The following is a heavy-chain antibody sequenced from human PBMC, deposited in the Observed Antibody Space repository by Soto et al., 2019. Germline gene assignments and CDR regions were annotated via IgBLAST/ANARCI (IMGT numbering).Heavy chain of an antibody. V-gene: IGHV2-5*01. CDR2: ISWNDDK. D-gene: IGHD2-2*01. J-gene: IGHJ4*02. CDR1: GFSLSTSGMG. Sequence: QITLKESGPTLVKPTQTLTLTCSFSGFSLSTSGMGVGWIRQPPGKALEWLALISWNDDKHYSSSLKTRLTITKDPSTNQVVLTMINVDPLDTGTYYCAHSYCSSTSCYRGFDYWGQGILVTVSS. CDR3: AHSYCSSTSCYRGFDY.